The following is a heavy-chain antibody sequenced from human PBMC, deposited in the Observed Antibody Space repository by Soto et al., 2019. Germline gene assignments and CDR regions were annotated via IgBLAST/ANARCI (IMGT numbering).Heavy chain of an antibody. D-gene: IGHD3-10*01. CDR3: AKDRITMVRGVHEYYFDS. CDR1: GFTFSSYG. V-gene: IGHV3-30*18. Sequence: PGGSLRLSCAASGFTFSSYGMHWVRQAPGKGLEWVAVISYDGSNKYYADSVKGRFTISRDNSKNTLYLQMNSLRAEDTAVYYCAKDRITMVRGVHEYYFDSWGQGSMVTVAS. CDR2: ISYDGSNK. J-gene: IGHJ4*02.